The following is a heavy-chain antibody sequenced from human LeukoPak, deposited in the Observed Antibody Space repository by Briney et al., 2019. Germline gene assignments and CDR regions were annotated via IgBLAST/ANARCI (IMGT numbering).Heavy chain of an antibody. Sequence: ASVKVSCKASGYTFSSYYIHWVRQAPGRGLEWVGWINPKSGDTNYAQKFQGRVVLTRDTSITTSYMEVISLTSDDTAVYYCARASLASAGTRFWGQGTLVTVSS. J-gene: IGHJ4*02. CDR3: ARASLASAGTRF. V-gene: IGHV1-2*02. CDR1: GYTFSSYY. D-gene: IGHD6-13*01. CDR2: INPKSGDT.